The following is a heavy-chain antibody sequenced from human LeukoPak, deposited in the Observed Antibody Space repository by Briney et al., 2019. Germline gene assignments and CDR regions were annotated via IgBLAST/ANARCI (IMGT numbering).Heavy chain of an antibody. CDR2: ISSSGTTI. J-gene: IGHJ6*02. V-gene: IGHV3-48*03. CDR1: GFTFSSYE. Sequence: GGSLRLSCAASGFTFSSYEMNWVRQAPGKGLEWVSYISSSGTTIYYADSVKGRFTISRDNAKNSLYLQMNSLRAEDTAVYYCARDAEANSYYYYGMDVWGQGTTVTVSS. D-gene: IGHD1-14*01. CDR3: ARDAEANSYYYYGMDV.